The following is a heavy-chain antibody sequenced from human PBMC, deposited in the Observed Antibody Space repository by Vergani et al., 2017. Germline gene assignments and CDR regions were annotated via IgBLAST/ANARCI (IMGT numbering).Heavy chain of an antibody. J-gene: IGHJ5*02. V-gene: IGHV1-18*01. CDR1: GYTFTSKG. D-gene: IGHD3-3*01. Sequence: QVQLVQSGAEVKKPGASVKVSCKASGYTFTSKGISWVRQAPGKGLEWMGWISANKGNTNDAQNLQGRVTMTTDTSTSTAYMELRSLRSDDTAVYYCAGEGVTYYYFWSGRGWFDPWGQGTLVTVSS. CDR3: AGEGVTYYYFWSGRGWFDP. CDR2: ISANKGNT.